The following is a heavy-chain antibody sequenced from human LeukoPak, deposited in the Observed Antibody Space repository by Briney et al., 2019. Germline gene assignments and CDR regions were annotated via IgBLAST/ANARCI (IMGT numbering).Heavy chain of an antibody. CDR1: GYTFTSYD. D-gene: IGHD3-10*01. Sequence: ASVTVSCKASGYTFTSYDINWVRQAPGQGLEWMGWMNPNSGNTGYAQKFQGRVTMTRNTSISTAYMELSSLRSEDTAVYYCARGAFLWFGELGYWGQGTLVTVSS. CDR2: MNPNSGNT. V-gene: IGHV1-8*01. J-gene: IGHJ4*02. CDR3: ARGAFLWFGELGY.